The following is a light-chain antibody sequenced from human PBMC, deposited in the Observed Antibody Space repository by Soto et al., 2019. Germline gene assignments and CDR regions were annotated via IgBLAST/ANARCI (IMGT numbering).Light chain of an antibody. CDR2: ETS. J-gene: IGKJ1*01. Sequence: DVQMTQSPSTLSASVGDRVTITCRASQSISRWLAWYQQKPGKAPKLLIYETSSLEDGVPSRFTGSGSGTEFSLTITSLQPEDLASYYCQQYKDYWTFGQGTKVDMK. CDR3: QQYKDYWT. CDR1: QSISRW. V-gene: IGKV1-5*03.